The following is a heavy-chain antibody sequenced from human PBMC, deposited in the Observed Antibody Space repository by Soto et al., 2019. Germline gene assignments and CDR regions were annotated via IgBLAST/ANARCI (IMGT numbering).Heavy chain of an antibody. CDR3: ARGLGAAAAHQYGY. CDR2: INHSGST. J-gene: IGHJ4*02. V-gene: IGHV4-34*01. CDR1: GGSFSGYY. Sequence: SETLSLTCAVYGGSFSGYYWSWIRQPPGKGLEWIGEINHSGSTNYSPSLKSRVTISVDTSKNQFSLKLSSVTAADTAVYYCARGLGAAAAHQYGYWGQGTLVTVSS. D-gene: IGHD6-13*01.